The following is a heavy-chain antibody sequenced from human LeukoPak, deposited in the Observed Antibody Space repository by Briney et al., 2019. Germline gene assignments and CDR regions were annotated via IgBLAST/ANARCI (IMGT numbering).Heavy chain of an antibody. J-gene: IGHJ4*02. CDR1: GFTFSKNG. CDR3: ARDYDSSGYTFDY. CDR2: IWFDGSKQ. D-gene: IGHD3-22*01. V-gene: IGHV3-33*01. Sequence: GRSLRLSCAASGFTFSKNGMHWVRQAPGKGLVWEALIWFDGSKQYYADSVKGRFTISRDSSTLFLQMNSLRAEDTAVYYCARDYDSSGYTFDYWGQGTLVTVSS.